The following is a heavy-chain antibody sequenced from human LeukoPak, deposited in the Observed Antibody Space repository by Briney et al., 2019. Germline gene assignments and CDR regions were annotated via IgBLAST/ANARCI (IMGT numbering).Heavy chain of an antibody. CDR2: IISSSSYI. CDR3: VRQSTSYYGMDL. V-gene: IGHV3-21*01. CDR1: GFTFRTHT. J-gene: IGHJ6*02. D-gene: IGHD1-14*01. Sequence: GGSLRLSCAASGFTFRTHTMTWVRQAPGKGLEWVSSIISSSSYINYVDSVKGRFTISRDNARGSLYPQMNSLRAEDTALYYCVRQSTSYYGMDLWGQGTTVTVSS.